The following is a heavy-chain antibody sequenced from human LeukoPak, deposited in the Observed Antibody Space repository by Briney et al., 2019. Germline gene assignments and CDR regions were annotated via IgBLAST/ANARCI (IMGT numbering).Heavy chain of an antibody. J-gene: IGHJ5*02. D-gene: IGHD2-2*01. CDR2: ISSSSSYI. Sequence: GGSLRLSCAASGFTFSSYSMNWVRQAPGKGLEWVSSISSSSSYIYYADSVKGRFTISRDNAKNSLYLQMNSLRAEDTAVYYCARGGVVVPAASRRRFDPWGQGTLVTVSS. CDR1: GFTFSSYS. V-gene: IGHV3-21*01. CDR3: ARGGVVVPAASRRRFDP.